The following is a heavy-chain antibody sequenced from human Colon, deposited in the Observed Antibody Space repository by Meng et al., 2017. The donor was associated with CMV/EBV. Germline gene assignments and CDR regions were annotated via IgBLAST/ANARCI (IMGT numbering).Heavy chain of an antibody. CDR1: GFTFSSYD. V-gene: IGHV3-13*01. Sequence: GESLKISCAASGFTFSSYDMHWVRQATGKGLEWVSAIGTAGDTYYPGSVKGRFTISRENAKNSLYLQMNSLRAGDKAVYYCARAPGGGGIVGATDYYYGMDVWGQGTTVTVSS. CDR3: ARAPGGGGIVGATDYYYGMDV. D-gene: IGHD1-26*01. CDR2: IGTAGDT. J-gene: IGHJ6*02.